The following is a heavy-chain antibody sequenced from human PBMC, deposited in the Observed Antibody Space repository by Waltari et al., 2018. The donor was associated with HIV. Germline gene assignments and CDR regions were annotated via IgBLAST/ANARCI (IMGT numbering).Heavy chain of an antibody. CDR1: GFTFGRYS. D-gene: IGHD2-15*01. Sequence: EVQLVESGGGLVQPGGSLSLPCPASGFTFGRYSMNWVRQAPGKGLELVSDISSTSKTIYYADSVKGRFTVSRDNAKNSLSLQMNSLRAEDTAVYFCAKEVVALPHYYYYGLDVWGQGTTVTVSS. CDR2: ISSTSKTI. V-gene: IGHV3-48*04. J-gene: IGHJ6*02. CDR3: AKEVVALPHYYYYGLDV.